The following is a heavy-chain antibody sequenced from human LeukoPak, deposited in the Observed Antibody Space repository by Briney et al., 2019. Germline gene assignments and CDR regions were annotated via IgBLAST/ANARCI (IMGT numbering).Heavy chain of an antibody. D-gene: IGHD2-2*02. Sequence: GGSLRLSCAASGFTVSSNYMSWVRQAPGKGLEWVSVIYSSGSTYYADSVKGRFTISRDNSKNTLYLQMNSLRAEDTAVYYCARSYTDAFDIWGQGTMVTVSS. CDR2: IYSSGST. CDR3: ARSYTDAFDI. V-gene: IGHV3-66*01. J-gene: IGHJ3*02. CDR1: GFTVSSNY.